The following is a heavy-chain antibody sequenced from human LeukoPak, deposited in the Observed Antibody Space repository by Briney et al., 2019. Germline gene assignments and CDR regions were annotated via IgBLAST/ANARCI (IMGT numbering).Heavy chain of an antibody. CDR3: ARVGSTVAAGTPDY. CDR1: GFAFNTYW. Sequence: KPGGSLRLSCAASGFAFNTYWMHWIRQAPGKGLEWLSCISGSGSHTTYADSVRGRFTISRDNAKNSLSLQVNSLRADDTAVYYCARVGSTVAAGTPDYWGQGTLVTVSS. D-gene: IGHD6-13*01. J-gene: IGHJ4*02. CDR2: ISGSGSHT. V-gene: IGHV3-11*06.